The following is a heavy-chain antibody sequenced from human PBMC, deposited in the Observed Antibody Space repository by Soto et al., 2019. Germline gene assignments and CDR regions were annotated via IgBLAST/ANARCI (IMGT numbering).Heavy chain of an antibody. CDR3: ARGGYCSGGSCYNDY. V-gene: IGHV4-34*01. D-gene: IGHD2-15*01. J-gene: IGHJ4*02. CDR2: INHSGST. Sequence: NPSETLSLTCAVYGGSFSGYYWSWIRQPPGKGLEWIGEINHSGSTNYNPSLKSRVTISVDTSKNQFSLKLSSVTAADTAVYYCARGGYCSGGSCYNDYWGQGTLVTVSS. CDR1: GGSFSGYY.